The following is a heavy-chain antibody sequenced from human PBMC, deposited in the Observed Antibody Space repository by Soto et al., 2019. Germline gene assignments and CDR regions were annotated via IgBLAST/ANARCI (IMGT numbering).Heavy chain of an antibody. CDR1: GFTFSSSA. CDR3: ATRIGNIGWYWLDT. CDR2: IVLGNGNT. D-gene: IGHD6-19*01. J-gene: IGHJ5*02. V-gene: IGHV1-58*01. Sequence: GASVKVSCKASGFTFSSSAVQWVRQARGQGLEWIGWIVLGNGNTNYAQKFQERVTITRDMSISTAYMEVRSLTFEDTAVYYCATRIGNIGWYWLDTWGQGTLVTVSS.